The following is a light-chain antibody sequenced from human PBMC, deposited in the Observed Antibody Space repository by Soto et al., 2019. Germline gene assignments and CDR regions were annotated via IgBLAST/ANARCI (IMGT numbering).Light chain of an antibody. V-gene: IGKV3-20*01. J-gene: IGKJ1*01. CDR3: QQYGDSPWT. CDR1: QSVGSSY. Sequence: EVVLTQSPGTLSLSPGERVTLSCRASQSVGSSYLAWYQQKPGQAPRLLVYGVSSRAIGVPDRFSGSGSGTDFTLTISRLEPEDFAVYYCQQYGDSPWTFGQWTKVDI. CDR2: GVS.